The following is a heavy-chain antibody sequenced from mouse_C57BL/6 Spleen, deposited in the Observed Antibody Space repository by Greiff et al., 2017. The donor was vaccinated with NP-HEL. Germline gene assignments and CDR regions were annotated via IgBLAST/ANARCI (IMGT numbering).Heavy chain of an antibody. CDR2: IDPSDSYT. J-gene: IGHJ4*01. D-gene: IGHD2-3*01. Sequence: QAQLKQPGAELVRPGTSVKLSCKASGYTFTSYWMHWVKQRPGQGLEWIGVIDPSDSYTNYNQKFKGKATLTVDTSSSTAYMQLSSLTSEDSAVYYCARHGYYYWGQGTSVTVSS. CDR1: GYTFTSYW. V-gene: IGHV1-59*01. CDR3: ARHGYYY.